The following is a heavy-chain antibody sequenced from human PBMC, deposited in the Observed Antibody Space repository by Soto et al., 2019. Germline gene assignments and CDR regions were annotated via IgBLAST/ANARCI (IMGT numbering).Heavy chain of an antibody. CDR1: GFTFSSYA. CDR2: ISYDGSNK. Sequence: QVQLVESGGGVVQPGRSLRLSCAASGFTFSSYAMHWVRQAPGKGLEWVAVISYDGSNKYYADSVKGRFTISTDNSXGTLYLHMNSLRAEATAVYYCGREVGLRVVEDAFDIWGQGRMVTVSS. CDR3: GREVGLRVVEDAFDI. D-gene: IGHD3-3*01. V-gene: IGHV3-30-3*01. J-gene: IGHJ3*02.